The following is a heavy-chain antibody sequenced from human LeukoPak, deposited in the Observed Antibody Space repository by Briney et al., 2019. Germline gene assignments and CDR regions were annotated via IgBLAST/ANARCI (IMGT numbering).Heavy chain of an antibody. J-gene: IGHJ3*02. CDR2: IYSGGGT. CDR1: GFTVSSNY. Sequence: GGSLRLSCSASGFTVSSNYMSWVRQAPGKGLEWVSVIYSGGGTYYADSVKGRFTISRHNSKNTLYLQMSSLRAEDTAVYYCAREGRGRAFDIWGQGTMVTVSS. CDR3: AREGRGRAFDI. V-gene: IGHV3-53*04. D-gene: IGHD3-10*01.